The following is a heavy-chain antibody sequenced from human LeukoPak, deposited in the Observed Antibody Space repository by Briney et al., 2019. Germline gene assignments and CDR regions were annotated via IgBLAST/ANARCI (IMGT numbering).Heavy chain of an antibody. Sequence: GASVKVSCKASGYTFTGYYMHWVRQAPGQGLEWMGWINPNSGGTNYAQEFQGRVSMTRDTSISTAYMELSRLRSDDTAVYYCARYPGTTSYPFDYWGQGTLVTVSS. D-gene: IGHD1-1*01. CDR1: GYTFTGYY. CDR3: ARYPGTTSYPFDY. J-gene: IGHJ4*02. V-gene: IGHV1-2*02. CDR2: INPNSGGT.